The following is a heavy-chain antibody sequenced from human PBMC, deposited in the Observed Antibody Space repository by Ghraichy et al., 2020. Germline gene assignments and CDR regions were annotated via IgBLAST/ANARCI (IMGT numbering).Heavy chain of an antibody. Sequence: ASVKVSCKASGYTFRSYGITWVRQAPGQGLEWMGWISVTNGNTNYEQKLKGRVTLTTDTYTNTVYMELRSLRTDDTAVYYCARDMGEKLSLDYWGQGTLVTLSS. CDR2: ISVTNGNT. J-gene: IGHJ4*02. CDR3: ARDMGEKLSLDY. V-gene: IGHV1-18*01. CDR1: GYTFRSYG. D-gene: IGHD3-16*01.